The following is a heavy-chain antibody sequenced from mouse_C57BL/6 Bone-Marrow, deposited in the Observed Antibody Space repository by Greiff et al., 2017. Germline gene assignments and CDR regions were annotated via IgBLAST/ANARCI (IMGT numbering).Heavy chain of an antibody. CDR1: GYAFSSYW. V-gene: IGHV1-80*01. J-gene: IGHJ2*01. Sequence: VQLQQSGAELVKPGASVKISCKASGYAFSSYWMHWVKQRPGKGLEWFGQIYPGDGDPNYNGKFKGKATLTADKAVSTAYMQLSSLTSEDSAVYFCAFYYYGSSNDYWGQGTTLTVSS. CDR3: AFYYYGSSNDY. D-gene: IGHD1-1*01. CDR2: IYPGDGDP.